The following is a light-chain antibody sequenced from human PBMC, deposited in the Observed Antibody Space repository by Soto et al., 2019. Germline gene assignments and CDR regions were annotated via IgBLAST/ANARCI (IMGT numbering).Light chain of an antibody. CDR3: AAWDDSLNGVV. CDR2: SSN. V-gene: IGLV1-44*01. CDR1: SSNIGSNS. J-gene: IGLJ2*01. Sequence: QSVLTQPPSASGTPGQRVTISCSGSSSNIGSNSVNWYQQLPGTAPKLLMYSSNQRPSGVPDRFSGSKSGTSASLAISGLKSEDEADYYCAAWDDSLNGVVFGGATKLTVL.